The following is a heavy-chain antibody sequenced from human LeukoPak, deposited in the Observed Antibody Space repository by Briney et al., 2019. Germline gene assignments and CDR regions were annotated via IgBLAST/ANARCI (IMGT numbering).Heavy chain of an antibody. J-gene: IGHJ6*04. Sequence: SETLSLTCTVSGGSISSYYWNWIRQPPGKGLEWIGYIYYSGSTNYNPSLKSRVTISVDTSKNQFSLKLSSVTAADTAVYYCARDTGYCSSTSCSRYYYGMDVWGKGTTVTVSS. CDR1: GGSISSYY. V-gene: IGHV4-59*01. CDR3: ARDTGYCSSTSCSRYYYGMDV. CDR2: IYYSGST. D-gene: IGHD2-2*01.